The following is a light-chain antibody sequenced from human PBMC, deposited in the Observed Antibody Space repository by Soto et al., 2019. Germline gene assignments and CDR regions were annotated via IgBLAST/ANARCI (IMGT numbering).Light chain of an antibody. CDR2: LDSDGSH. CDR1: SGHSSYA. Sequence: QSVLTQSPSASASLGASVKLTCTLSSGHSSYAIAWHQQQPEKGPRYLMKLDSDGSHTKGDAIPDRFSGSSSGAERYLTISSLQSEDEADYYCQTWGTGIPVVFGGGTKLPVL. CDR3: QTWGTGIPVV. V-gene: IGLV4-69*01. J-gene: IGLJ2*01.